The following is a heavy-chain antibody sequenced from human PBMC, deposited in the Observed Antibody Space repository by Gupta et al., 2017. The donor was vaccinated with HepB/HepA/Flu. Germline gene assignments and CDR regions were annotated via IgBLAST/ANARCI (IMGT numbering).Heavy chain of an antibody. V-gene: IGHV2-70*15. D-gene: IGHD4-23*01. CDR3: ARTRYGGTGYWYFDL. J-gene: IGHJ2*01. CDR1: GFSLSTSGMC. Sequence: QVTLREPGPALVKPTQTLTLTCTFSGFSLSTSGMCVSWIRQPPGKALEWLARIDWDDDKYYSTSLKTRLTISKDTSKNQVVLTMTNMDPVDTATYYCARTRYGGTGYWYFDLWGRGTLVTVSS. CDR2: IDWDDDK.